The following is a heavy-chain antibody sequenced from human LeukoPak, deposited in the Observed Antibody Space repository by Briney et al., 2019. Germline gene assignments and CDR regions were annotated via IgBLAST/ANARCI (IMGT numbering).Heavy chain of an antibody. CDR1: GFTVSSNY. V-gene: IGHV3-53*01. Sequence: GGSLRLSCAASGFTVSSNYMSWVRQAPGKGLEWVSVIYSGGSTYYADSVKGRFTISRDNSKNTLYLQMNSLRAEDTAVYYCAREDYDILTGSAFDIWGQGTTVTVSS. CDR2: IYSGGST. D-gene: IGHD3-9*01. CDR3: AREDYDILTGSAFDI. J-gene: IGHJ3*02.